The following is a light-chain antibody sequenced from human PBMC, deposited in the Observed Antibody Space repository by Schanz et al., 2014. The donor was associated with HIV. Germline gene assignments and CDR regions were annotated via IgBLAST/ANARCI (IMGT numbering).Light chain of an antibody. Sequence: ETVLTQSPGSLSLSPGERATLSCRASQSISNTYLAWYQQKPGQAPRLLLYGASRRATGIPDRFSGSGSGTDFTLTISRLEPEDFAVYYCQQLNSFPFPFGPGTKVDLK. J-gene: IGKJ3*01. V-gene: IGKV3-20*01. CDR2: GAS. CDR3: QQLNSFPFP. CDR1: QSISNTY.